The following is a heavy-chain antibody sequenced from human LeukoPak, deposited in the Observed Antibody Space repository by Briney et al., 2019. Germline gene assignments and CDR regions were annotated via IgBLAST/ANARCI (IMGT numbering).Heavy chain of an antibody. D-gene: IGHD3-16*01. CDR3: ARDMNLVFDY. CDR2: IRYDGGKT. J-gene: IGHJ4*02. V-gene: IGHV3-30*02. CDR1: GFSFTNYG. Sequence: GGSLRLSCAASGFSFTNYGMRWVRQAPGKGLEWVAFIRYDGGKTHYVDSVKGRFTVSRDNAKNSLYLQMNSLRAEDTAVYYCARDMNLVFDYWGQGTLVTVSS.